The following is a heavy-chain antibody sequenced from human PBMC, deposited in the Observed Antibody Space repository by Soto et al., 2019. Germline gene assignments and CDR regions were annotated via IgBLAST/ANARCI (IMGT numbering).Heavy chain of an antibody. CDR3: ARGRPQKGGYCSSTSCYSYYYSYMDV. Sequence: QVQLQESGPGLVKPSETLSLTCTVSGGSISSYYWSWIRQPPGKGLEWIGYIYYSGSTNYNPSLKSLLTLSVDTSKNKFSMKLSSVTAADTAVYYCARGRPQKGGYCSSTSCYSYYYSYMDVWGKGTTVTVSS. J-gene: IGHJ6*03. CDR1: GGSISSYY. D-gene: IGHD2-2*01. V-gene: IGHV4-59*01. CDR2: IYYSGST.